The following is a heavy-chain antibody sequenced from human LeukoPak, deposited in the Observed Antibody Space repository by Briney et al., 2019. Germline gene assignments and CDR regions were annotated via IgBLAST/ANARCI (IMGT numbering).Heavy chain of an antibody. V-gene: IGHV1-46*01. Sequence: ASVKVSCKASGYTFSIYNMHWVRQAPGQGLEWMGIINPSGGTSYAQKLQGRVTMTRDTSTVCMELSSLRSEDTAFYYCAREGVAGTGLDYWGQGTLVTVSS. CDR1: GYTFSIYN. J-gene: IGHJ4*02. CDR2: INPSGGT. D-gene: IGHD6-13*01. CDR3: AREGVAGTGLDY.